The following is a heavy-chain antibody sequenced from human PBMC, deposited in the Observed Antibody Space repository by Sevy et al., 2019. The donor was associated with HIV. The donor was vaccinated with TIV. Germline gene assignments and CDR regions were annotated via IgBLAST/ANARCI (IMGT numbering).Heavy chain of an antibody. CDR1: GFTLTYAW. D-gene: IGHD2-8*02. CDR3: STDPIILLLVTDGKDV. J-gene: IGHJ6*02. CDR2: IKSRPDGGTT. V-gene: IGHV3-15*01. Sequence: GGSLRLSCKASGFTLTYAWMTWVRQAPGKGLEWVGRIKSRPDGGTTDYAAPVKGRFSISRDDSKNTLYLQMNSLKIEDTAVYYCSTDPIILLLVTDGKDVWGQGTTVTVSS.